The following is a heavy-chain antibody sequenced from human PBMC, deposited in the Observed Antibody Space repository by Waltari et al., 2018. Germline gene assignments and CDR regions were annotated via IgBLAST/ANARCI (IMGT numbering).Heavy chain of an antibody. CDR3: ARDRRSSRNSRYYDY. J-gene: IGHJ4*02. D-gene: IGHD6-13*01. Sequence: QVQLQESGPGLVKPSETLSLTCAVSGYSISSGYYWGWIRQPPGKGLEWIGSIYHSGSPYDNPSLKSRVNRSVDTSKDQFSLKLSLVTGADTAVDYCARDRRSSRNSRYYDYWGQGTLVTVSS. CDR2: IYHSGSP. CDR1: GYSISSGYY. V-gene: IGHV4-38-2*02.